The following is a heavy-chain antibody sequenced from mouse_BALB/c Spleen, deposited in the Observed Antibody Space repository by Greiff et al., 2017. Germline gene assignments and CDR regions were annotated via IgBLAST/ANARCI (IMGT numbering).Heavy chain of an antibody. CDR2: ISDGGSYT. CDR1: GFTFSDYY. J-gene: IGHJ4*01. CDR3: ARGYAMDY. Sequence: EVKLMESGGGLVKPGGSLKLSCAASGFTFSDYYMYWVRQTPEKRLEWVATISDGGSYTYYPDSVKGRFTISRDNAKNNLYLQMSSLKSEDTAMYYCARGYAMDYWGQGTLVTVSS. V-gene: IGHV5-4*02.